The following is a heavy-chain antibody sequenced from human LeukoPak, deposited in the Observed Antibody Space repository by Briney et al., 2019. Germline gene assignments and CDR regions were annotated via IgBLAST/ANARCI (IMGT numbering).Heavy chain of an antibody. CDR3: ARDCGGSTHVCTHAFDI. V-gene: IGHV1-46*02. CDR2: INPSGDST. CDR1: GYTFNSYY. Sequence: ASVKVSCKASGYTFNSYYMHWVRQAPGKGLEWMGIINPSGDSTTYAQKFQGRVTMTRDTSTSTVYMELSSLRSEDTAVYYCARDCGGSTHVCTHAFDIWGQGTMATASS. J-gene: IGHJ3*02. D-gene: IGHD2-21*01.